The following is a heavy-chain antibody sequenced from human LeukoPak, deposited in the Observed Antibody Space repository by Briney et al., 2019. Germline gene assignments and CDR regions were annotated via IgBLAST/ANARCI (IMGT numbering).Heavy chain of an antibody. D-gene: IGHD5-24*01. Sequence: PGGSLRLSCAASGFTFSNAWMSWVRQAPGKGLEWIGSIYFSGSTYYNPSLKRRVTISVDTSKNQFSLKLTSVTAADTAVYYCVRDLDGYNFHFDFWGQGTLVSVSS. CDR3: VRDLDGYNFHFDF. J-gene: IGHJ4*02. V-gene: IGHV4-4*02. CDR2: IYFSGST. CDR1: GFTFSNAW.